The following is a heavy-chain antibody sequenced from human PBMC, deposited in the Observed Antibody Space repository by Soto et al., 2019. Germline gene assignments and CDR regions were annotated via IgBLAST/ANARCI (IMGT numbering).Heavy chain of an antibody. J-gene: IGHJ4*02. CDR2: ISHSGST. V-gene: IGHV4-34*01. D-gene: IGHD3-22*01. Sequence: QVQLQQWGAGLLKPSETLSLRCVVNSGSFSGYYWTWSRQTPGKGVEWIGEISHSGSTNYNPSLMSRVTMSPDTSKKQLSLRLSSVTAADTALYFCARGYESSRRYLPLLDYWGQGPRVNVSS. CDR1: SGSFSGYY. CDR3: ARGYESSRRYLPLLDY.